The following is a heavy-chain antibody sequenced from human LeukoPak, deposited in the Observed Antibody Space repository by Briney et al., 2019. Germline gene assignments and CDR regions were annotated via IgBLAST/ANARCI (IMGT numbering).Heavy chain of an antibody. CDR3: AREEGVKNWFDP. CDR1: GSTFTGYG. D-gene: IGHD3-16*01. V-gene: IGHV1-18*01. Sequence: ASVKVSCKASGSTFTGYGISWVRQAPGQGLEWLGSINSYNGNTNSAQKFQGRVNMTTDTSTRTAYMELRSLRSDDTAVDYCAREEGVKNWFDPWGQGTLVTVSS. CDR2: INSYNGNT. J-gene: IGHJ5*02.